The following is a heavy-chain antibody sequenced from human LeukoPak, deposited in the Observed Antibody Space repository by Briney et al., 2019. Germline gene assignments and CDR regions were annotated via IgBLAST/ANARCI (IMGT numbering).Heavy chain of an antibody. J-gene: IGHJ4*02. V-gene: IGHV4-39*07. CDR2: IYYSGST. CDR3: ARTGGSFNFDY. D-gene: IGHD1-26*01. CDR1: GGSISSSSYY. Sequence: SETLSLTCTVSGGSISSSSYYWGWIRQPPGKGLEWIGSIYYSGSTYYNPSLKSRVTISVDTSKNQFSLKLSSVTAADTAVYYCARTGGSFNFDYWGQGTLVTVSS.